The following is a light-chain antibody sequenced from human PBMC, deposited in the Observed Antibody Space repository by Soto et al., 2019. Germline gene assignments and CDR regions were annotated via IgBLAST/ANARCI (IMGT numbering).Light chain of an antibody. Sequence: EIVSTHSPDTLSLSLAQRATLSCRASQSVGSNYLAWYQLRPGQAPRLLMYDASVRDAGIPDRFSGSGSGTDFTLTISRLEPEDFALYYCQFYDRSPLFGGGTKVDIK. V-gene: IGKV3-20*01. CDR2: DAS. J-gene: IGKJ4*01. CDR1: QSVGSNY. CDR3: QFYDRSPL.